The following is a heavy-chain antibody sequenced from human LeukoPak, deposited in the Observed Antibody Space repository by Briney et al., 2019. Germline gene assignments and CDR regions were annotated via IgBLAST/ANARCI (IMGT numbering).Heavy chain of an antibody. CDR2: INHGGST. CDR3: ARRAGRVVVTASPFDY. CDR1: GGSFSGYY. V-gene: IGHV4-34*01. D-gene: IGHD2-21*02. Sequence: SETLSLTCAVYGGSFSGYYWSWIRQPPGKGLEWIGEINHGGSTNYNPSLKSRVTISVDTSKNQFSLKLSSVTAADTAVYYCARRAGRVVVTASPFDYWGQGTLVTVSS. J-gene: IGHJ4*02.